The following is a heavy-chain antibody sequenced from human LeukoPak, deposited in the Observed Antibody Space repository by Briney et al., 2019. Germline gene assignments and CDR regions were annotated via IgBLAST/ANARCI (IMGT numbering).Heavy chain of an antibody. V-gene: IGHV3-11*01. J-gene: IGHJ3*02. CDR2: ISRSGSTR. CDR3: ARTAYYYDSSGYDDAFDI. D-gene: IGHD3-22*01. CDR1: GFTFSDYY. Sequence: GALRLSCAASGFTFSDYYMSWIRQAPGKGLEWVSHISRSGSTRYYADSLKGRFTISRDNAKNSLYLQMYSLRAEDTAVYYCARTAYYYDSSGYDDAFDIWGQGTMVTVSS.